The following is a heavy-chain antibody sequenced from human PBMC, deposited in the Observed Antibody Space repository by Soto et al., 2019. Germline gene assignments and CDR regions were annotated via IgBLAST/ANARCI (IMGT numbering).Heavy chain of an antibody. CDR1: GFTFSSYD. Sequence: ESGGALVQPGGSLRLSCAASGFTFSSYDMQWVRQSTGETLEWVSGIGPGGNTNYADSVKGRFTISRENARNSLYLQMNSLRVADTAIYYCMRGGWGSDWIDPWGQGTLVTVSS. CDR3: MRGGWGSDWIDP. J-gene: IGHJ5*02. D-gene: IGHD3-16*01. V-gene: IGHV3-13*01. CDR2: IGPGGNT.